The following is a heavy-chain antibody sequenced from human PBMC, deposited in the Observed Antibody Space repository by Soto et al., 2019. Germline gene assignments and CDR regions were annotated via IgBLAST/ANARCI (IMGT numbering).Heavy chain of an antibody. Sequence: PSETLSLTCDVYGGSFSGYYLSWIRQPPRKRLEWIGEINHSGSTNYNPSLKSRVTISVDTSKNQFSLKLSSVTAADTAVYYCARGGGGRSHREGYYYYYYGMDVWGQGTTVTVSS. CDR1: GGSFSGYY. V-gene: IGHV4-34*01. CDR2: INHSGST. CDR3: ARGGGGRSHREGYYYYYYGMDV. D-gene: IGHD2-15*01. J-gene: IGHJ6*02.